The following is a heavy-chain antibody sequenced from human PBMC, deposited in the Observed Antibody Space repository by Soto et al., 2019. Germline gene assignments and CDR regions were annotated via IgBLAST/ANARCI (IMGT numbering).Heavy chain of an antibody. CDR2: INSDGSST. CDR1: GFTFSSYW. CDR3: AKDSALRFLEWLLYSGGMDV. Sequence: GVSLRLSCAASGFTFSSYWMHWVRQAPGKGLVWVSRINSDGSSTSYADSVKGRFTISRDNSKNTLYLQMNSLRAEDTAVYYCAKDSALRFLEWLLYSGGMDVWGQGTAVTVSS. V-gene: IGHV3-74*01. D-gene: IGHD3-3*01. J-gene: IGHJ6*02.